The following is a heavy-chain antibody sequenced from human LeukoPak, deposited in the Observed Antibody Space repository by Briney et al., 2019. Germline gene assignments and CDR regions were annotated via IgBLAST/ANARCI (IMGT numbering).Heavy chain of an antibody. CDR1: GDTVSSNSAA. CDR3: ARGFALDF. V-gene: IGHV6-1*01. J-gene: IGHJ3*01. CDR2: TYYRSKWYY. Sequence: SQTLSLTCNISGDTVSSNSAAWNWIRQSPSRGLEWLGRTYYRSKWYYDYAVSVKSRITISPDTSKNQFSLQLNSVTADDTAVYYCARGFALDFWGQGTMVTVSS.